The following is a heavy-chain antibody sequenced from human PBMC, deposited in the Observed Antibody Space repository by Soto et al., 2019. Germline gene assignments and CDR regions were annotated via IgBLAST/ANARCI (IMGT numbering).Heavy chain of an antibody. Sequence: SETLSLTCTVSGGSISSSSYYWGWIRQPPGKGLEWIGSIYYSGSTYYNPSLKSRVTISVDTSKNQFSLKLSSVTAADTAVYYCARHKQGDFWSGYDAFDIWGQGTMVTVSS. CDR3: ARHKQGDFWSGYDAFDI. D-gene: IGHD3-3*01. V-gene: IGHV4-39*01. J-gene: IGHJ3*02. CDR2: IYYSGST. CDR1: GGSISSSSYY.